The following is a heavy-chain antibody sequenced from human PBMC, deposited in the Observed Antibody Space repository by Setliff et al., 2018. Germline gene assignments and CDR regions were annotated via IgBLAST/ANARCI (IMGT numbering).Heavy chain of an antibody. CDR1: GFTFRDYS. CDR3: AKDRVNDGIWDFDS. Sequence: GGSLRLSCATSGFTFRDYSLTWVRQAPGKGLEWVPGIDQASHPYYPDSMKGRFAISRDNSRNTISLQINDLRAEDTATYYCAKDRVNDGIWDFDSWGQGLLVTVSS. CDR2: IDQASHP. D-gene: IGHD1-20*01. V-gene: IGHV3-53*01. J-gene: IGHJ4*02.